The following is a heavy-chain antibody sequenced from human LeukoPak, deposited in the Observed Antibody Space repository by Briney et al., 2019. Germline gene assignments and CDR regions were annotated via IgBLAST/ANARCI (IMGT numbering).Heavy chain of an antibody. V-gene: IGHV3-7*05. CDR3: ARADMVDY. CDR1: GFTFSSYW. Sequence: PGGSLRLSCAASGFTFSSYWMSWVRQAPGKGLEWVANIKEDGSGKYYVDSVRGRFTISRDNAKNSLYLQMNSLRAEDTAIYYCARADMVDYWGQGTLVTVSS. CDR2: IKEDGSGK. D-gene: IGHD5-18*01. J-gene: IGHJ4*02.